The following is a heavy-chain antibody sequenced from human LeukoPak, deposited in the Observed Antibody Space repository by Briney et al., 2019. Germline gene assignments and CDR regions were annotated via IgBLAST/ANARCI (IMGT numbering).Heavy chain of an antibody. Sequence: VKPGGSLRLSCAASGFTFGDFYMTWIRQAPGEGLEWVSYISSGGSTIYYADSVKGRFTISRDNAKNSLYLQMNSLRAEDTAVYYCARGYRRYYFDSWGRGTLVTVSP. CDR3: ARGYRRYYFDS. J-gene: IGHJ4*02. V-gene: IGHV3-11*01. D-gene: IGHD6-13*01. CDR1: GFTFGDFY. CDR2: ISSGGSTI.